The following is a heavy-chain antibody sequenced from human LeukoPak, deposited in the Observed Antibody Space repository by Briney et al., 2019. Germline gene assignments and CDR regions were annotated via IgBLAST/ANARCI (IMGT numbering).Heavy chain of an antibody. CDR1: GFTFSSYG. CDR2: ISYDGSNK. Sequence: GGSLRLSCAASGFTFSSYGMHWVRQAPGKGLEWVAVISYDGSNKYYADSVKGRFTISRDNSKNTLYLQVNSLRAEDTAVYYCAKGSLGGSWYKFLIDYWGQGTLVTVSS. V-gene: IGHV3-30*18. CDR3: AKGSLGGSWYKFLIDY. D-gene: IGHD6-13*01. J-gene: IGHJ4*02.